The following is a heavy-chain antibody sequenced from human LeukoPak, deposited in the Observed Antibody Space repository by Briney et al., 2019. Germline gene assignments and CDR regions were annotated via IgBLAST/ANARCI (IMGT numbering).Heavy chain of an antibody. Sequence: GESLKISCAASGFTLSANYMNWVRQAPGKGLEWVSVIYSGGTTVYADSVKGRFTISRDTSKNTLSLQMNSLRVEDTAIYYCARDRIGYMDVWGKGTSVIVSS. CDR1: GFTLSANY. CDR3: ARDRIGYMDV. CDR2: IYSGGTT. J-gene: IGHJ6*03. D-gene: IGHD3-10*01. V-gene: IGHV3-53*01.